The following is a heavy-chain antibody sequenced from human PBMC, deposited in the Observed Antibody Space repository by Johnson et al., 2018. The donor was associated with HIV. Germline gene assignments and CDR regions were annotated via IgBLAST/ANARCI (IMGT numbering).Heavy chain of an antibody. D-gene: IGHD6-19*01. CDR1: GFTFSIYW. J-gene: IGHJ3*02. CDR2: IKQDGSEK. CDR3: ARGQLQWPASVNDGFDI. Sequence: VQLVESGGGLVQPGGSLRLSCAASGFTFSIYWMSWVRQAPGKGLEWVANIKQDGSEKYYVDSVKVRFPISRDNAENSLYLQMNSLRAEDTAVYYCARGQLQWPASVNDGFDIWGQGTMVTVSS. V-gene: IGHV3-7*01.